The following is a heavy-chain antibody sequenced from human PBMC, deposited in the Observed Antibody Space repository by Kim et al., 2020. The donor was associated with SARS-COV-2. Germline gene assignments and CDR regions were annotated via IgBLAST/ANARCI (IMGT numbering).Heavy chain of an antibody. CDR3: AGVLGRDDFWSGLSKTHNWFDP. CDR1: GGSISSYY. V-gene: IGHV4-59*08. Sequence: SETLSLTCTVSGGSISSYYWSWIRQPPGKGLEWIGYIYYSGSTNYNPSLKSRVTISVDTSKNQFSLKLSSVTAADTAVYYCAGVLGRDDFWSGLSKTHNWFDPWGQGTLVTVSS. D-gene: IGHD3-3*01. J-gene: IGHJ5*02. CDR2: IYYSGST.